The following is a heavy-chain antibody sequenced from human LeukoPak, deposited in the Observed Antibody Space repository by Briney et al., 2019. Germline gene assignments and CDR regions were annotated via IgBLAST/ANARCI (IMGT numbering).Heavy chain of an antibody. CDR2: IKQDGSEK. Sequence: PGGSLRLSCAASGFTFSSYWMSWVRQAPGKGLEWVANIKQDGSEKYYVDSVKGRFTISRDNAKNSLYLQMNSLRAEDTALYYCAKDSGSYYFQVFDYWGQGALVTVSS. J-gene: IGHJ4*02. D-gene: IGHD3-10*01. CDR1: GFTFSSYW. V-gene: IGHV3-7*03. CDR3: AKDSGSYYFQVFDY.